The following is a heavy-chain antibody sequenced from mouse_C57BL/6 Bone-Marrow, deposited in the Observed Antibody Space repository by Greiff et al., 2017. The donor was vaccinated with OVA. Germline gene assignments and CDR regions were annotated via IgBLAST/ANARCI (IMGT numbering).Heavy chain of an antibody. CDR2: ISNLAYSI. CDR1: GFTFSDYG. CDR3: ASVRNYYAMDY. D-gene: IGHD1-1*01. V-gene: IGHV5-15*01. Sequence: EVKLMESGGGLVQPGGSLKLSCAASGFTFSDYGMAWVRQAPRKGPEWVAFISNLAYSIYYADTVTGRFTISRAHAKNTLYLEMSRLRSEDTAMYYCASVRNYYAMDYWGQGTSVTVSS. J-gene: IGHJ4*01.